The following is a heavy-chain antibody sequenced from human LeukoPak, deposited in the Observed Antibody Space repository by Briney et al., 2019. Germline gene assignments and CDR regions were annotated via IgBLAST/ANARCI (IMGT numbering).Heavy chain of an antibody. J-gene: IGHJ3*01. Sequence: GGSLRLSCVDSGFTFSNYWMHWVRQAPGKGLAWVSRINSDGSNTTCADSVKGRFTISRDNAKNMLYLQMNSLTAEDTAVYYCVRDRWGNYGDYAAFDLWGQGTMVTVSS. D-gene: IGHD4-17*01. CDR2: INSDGSNT. V-gene: IGHV3-74*01. CDR3: VRDRWGNYGDYAAFDL. CDR1: GFTFSNYW.